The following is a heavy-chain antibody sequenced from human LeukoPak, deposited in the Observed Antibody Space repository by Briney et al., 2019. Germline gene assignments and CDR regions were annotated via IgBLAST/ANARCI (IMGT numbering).Heavy chain of an antibody. D-gene: IGHD3-10*01. Sequence: PSETLSLTCAVSGGSFSGYYWRWIRQPPGKGLGWIGEIHHGGSTNYNPSLKSRVTISVDTSKNQFSFQLSTVTTAETAVYYCAGCVWSREGNDAFDIWGQGTMVTVSS. CDR1: GGSFSGYY. V-gene: IGHV4-34*01. J-gene: IGHJ3*02. CDR2: IHHGGST. CDR3: AGCVWSREGNDAFDI.